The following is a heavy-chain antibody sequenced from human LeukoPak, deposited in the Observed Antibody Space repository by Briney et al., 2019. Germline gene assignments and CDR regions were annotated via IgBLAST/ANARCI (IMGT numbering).Heavy chain of an antibody. D-gene: IGHD3-9*01. CDR1: GGSISSGSYY. J-gene: IGHJ4*02. CDR3: ARAPTFYDIVTGPAVADDY. V-gene: IGHV4-61*02. Sequence: SETLSLTCTVSGGSISSGSYYWSWIRQPAGKGLEWIGRIYTSGSTNYNPSLKSRVTISVDTSKNQFSLKLSSVTAADTAVYYCARAPTFYDIVTGPAVADDYWGQGTLVTVSS. CDR2: IYTSGST.